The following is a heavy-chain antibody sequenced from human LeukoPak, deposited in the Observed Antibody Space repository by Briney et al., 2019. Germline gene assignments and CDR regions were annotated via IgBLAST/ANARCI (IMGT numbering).Heavy chain of an antibody. D-gene: IGHD3-10*01. V-gene: IGHV3-21*01. Sequence: PGGSLRLSCAASGFTFSSYSMNWVRQAPGKGLEWVSSISSSSSYIYYADSVKGRFTISRDNAKNSLYLQMNSLRAEDTAVYYYARDPGASHRYGMDVWGQGTTVTVSS. CDR1: GFTFSSYS. CDR3: ARDPGASHRYGMDV. CDR2: ISSSSSYI. J-gene: IGHJ6*02.